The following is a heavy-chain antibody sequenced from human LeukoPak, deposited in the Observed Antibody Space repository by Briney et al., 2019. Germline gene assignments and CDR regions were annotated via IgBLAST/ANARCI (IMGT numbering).Heavy chain of an antibody. CDR3: ARGHSYGYGWFDP. CDR1: GGSFSSYY. J-gene: IGHJ5*02. D-gene: IGHD5-18*01. V-gene: IGHV4-59*01. CDR2: IYSSGST. Sequence: SETLSLTCAVYGGSFSSYYWSWIRQPPGKGLEWIGYIYSSGSTNYNPSLKSRVTISVDTSNNQFSLKLSSVTAADTAVYYCARGHSYGYGWFDPWGQGTLVTVSS.